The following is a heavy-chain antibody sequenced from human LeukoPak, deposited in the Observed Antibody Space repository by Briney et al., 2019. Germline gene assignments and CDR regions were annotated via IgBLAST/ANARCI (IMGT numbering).Heavy chain of an antibody. J-gene: IGHJ4*02. CDR1: GFTFSSYW. D-gene: IGHD6-13*01. CDR2: IKQDGSEK. CDR3: ARVGALSSSWLLY. V-gene: IGHV3-7*01. Sequence: GGSLRLSCAASGFTFSSYWMSWVRQAPGKGLEWVANIKQDGSEKYYVDSVKGRFTISRDNAKNSLYLQMNSLRAEDTAVYYCARVGALSSSWLLYWGQGTLVTVSS.